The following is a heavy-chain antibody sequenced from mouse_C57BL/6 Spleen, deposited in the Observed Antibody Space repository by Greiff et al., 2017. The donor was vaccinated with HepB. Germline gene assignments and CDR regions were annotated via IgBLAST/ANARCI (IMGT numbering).Heavy chain of an antibody. Sequence: QVQLQQSGPELVKPGASVKISCKASGYAFSSSWMNWVKQRPGKGLEWIGRIYPGDGDTNYNGKFKGKATLTADKSSSTAYMQLSSLTSEDSAVYVCAREGGLGAMDYWGQGTSVTVSS. V-gene: IGHV1-82*01. CDR3: AREGGLGAMDY. CDR1: GYAFSSSW. J-gene: IGHJ4*01. CDR2: IYPGDGDT.